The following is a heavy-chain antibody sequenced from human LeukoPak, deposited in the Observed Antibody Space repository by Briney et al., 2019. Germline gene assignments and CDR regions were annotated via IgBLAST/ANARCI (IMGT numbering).Heavy chain of an antibody. Sequence: GGSLRLSCAASGFTFSSYSMNWVRQAPGKGLERVSYISSSSSTIYYADSVKGRFTISRDNAKNTLYLQMNSLRAEDTAVYYCAKDGLQNYYYMDVWGKGTTVTVSS. D-gene: IGHD4-11*01. CDR2: ISSSSSTI. CDR3: AKDGLQNYYYMDV. J-gene: IGHJ6*03. V-gene: IGHV3-48*04. CDR1: GFTFSSYS.